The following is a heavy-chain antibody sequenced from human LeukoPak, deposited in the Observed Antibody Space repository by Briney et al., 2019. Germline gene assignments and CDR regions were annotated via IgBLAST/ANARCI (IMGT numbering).Heavy chain of an antibody. CDR3: ARVIAARPMGWFDP. Sequence: SETLSLTCTVSGGSISSSSYYWGWIRQPPGKGLEWIGSIYYSGSTYYNPSLKSRVTISVDTSKNQLSLKLSSVTAADTAVYHCARVIAARPMGWFDPWGQGTLVTVSS. CDR2: IYYSGST. J-gene: IGHJ5*02. V-gene: IGHV4-39*01. D-gene: IGHD6-6*01. CDR1: GGSISSSSYY.